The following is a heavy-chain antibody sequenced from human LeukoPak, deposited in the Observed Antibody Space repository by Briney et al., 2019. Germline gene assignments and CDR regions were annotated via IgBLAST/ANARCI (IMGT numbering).Heavy chain of an antibody. CDR3: ARVGYYESSGYYEY. D-gene: IGHD3-22*01. J-gene: IGHJ4*02. V-gene: IGHV4-4*02. CDR1: GGSIKSNNW. CDR2: IYHSGST. Sequence: SGTLSLTCAVSGGSIKSNNWWSCVRQPPGKGLEWIGEIYHSGSTNYNPSLESRVTVSVDKSKNQFSLDLSSVTAADTAVYYCARVGYYESSGYYEYWGQGTLVTVSS.